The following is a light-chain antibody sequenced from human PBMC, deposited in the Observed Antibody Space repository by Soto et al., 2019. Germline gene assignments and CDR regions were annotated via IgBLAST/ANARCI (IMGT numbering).Light chain of an antibody. Sequence: EIVLTQSPGTLSLSPRERATLSCRASQSIGNNYLAWYQHKPGQAPRLLIYGASNRAPGIPDRFSGSGSGTDFTLTIRRLEPEDFAISYCLQYAASPRTFGQGTQVEVK. J-gene: IGKJ1*01. CDR1: QSIGNNY. V-gene: IGKV3-20*01. CDR2: GAS. CDR3: LQYAASPRT.